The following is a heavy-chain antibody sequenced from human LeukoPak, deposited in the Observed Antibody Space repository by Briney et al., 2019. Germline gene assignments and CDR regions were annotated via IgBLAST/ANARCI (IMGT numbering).Heavy chain of an antibody. J-gene: IGHJ4*02. Sequence: GGSLRLSCAASGFTFSKYWMLWVRQAPGKGLVSVSRINTDGTVTTYADSVKGRFTVSRDNADNTMFLQMNSVRDEDTAVYYCATKQWLAPPPDSWGQGTPVTVSS. D-gene: IGHD6-19*01. CDR3: ATKQWLAPPPDS. CDR2: INTDGTVT. CDR1: GFTFSKYW. V-gene: IGHV3-74*01.